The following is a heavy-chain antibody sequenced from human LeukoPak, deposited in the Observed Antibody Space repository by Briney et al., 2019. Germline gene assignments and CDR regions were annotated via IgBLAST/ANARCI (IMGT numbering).Heavy chain of an antibody. CDR2: IYTSGST. V-gene: IGHV4-61*02. J-gene: IGHJ4*02. Sequence: SQTLSLTCTVSGGSISSGSYYWSWIRQPAGKGLEWIGRIYTSGSTNYNPSLKSRVTISVDTSKNQFSLKLSSVTAADTAVYYCAREEYYDILTGYYSRWGQGTLVTVSS. D-gene: IGHD3-9*01. CDR1: GGSISSGSYY. CDR3: AREEYYDILTGYYSR.